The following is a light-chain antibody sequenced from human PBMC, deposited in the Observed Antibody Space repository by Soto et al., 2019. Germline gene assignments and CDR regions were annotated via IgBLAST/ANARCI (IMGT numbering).Light chain of an antibody. CDR3: QQYYSTPPS. CDR1: QSVLYSSNNKNY. V-gene: IGKV4-1*01. J-gene: IGKJ5*01. CDR2: WAS. Sequence: DIVMTQSPDSLAVSVGERATINRKSSQSVLYSSNNKNYLAWYQQKPGQPPKLLIYWASTRESGVPDRFSGSGSGTDFTLTISSLQAEDVAVYYCQQYYSTPPSFGQGTRLEIK.